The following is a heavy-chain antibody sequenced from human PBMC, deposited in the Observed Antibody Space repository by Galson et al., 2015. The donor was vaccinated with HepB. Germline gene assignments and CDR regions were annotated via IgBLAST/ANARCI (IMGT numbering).Heavy chain of an antibody. CDR2: ISGDTYGT. V-gene: IGHV3-23*01. J-gene: IGHJ4*02. CDR3: AKWRGWYTGFDS. D-gene: IGHD6-19*01. Sequence: SLRLSCAGSGFIFSNYALSWVRQAPGKGLQWVSGISGDTYGTYYADSVKGRFTISRDNSNRRLSLQMTSVTADDTATYYCAKWRGWYTGFDSWGQGALVTVSS. CDR1: GFIFSNYA.